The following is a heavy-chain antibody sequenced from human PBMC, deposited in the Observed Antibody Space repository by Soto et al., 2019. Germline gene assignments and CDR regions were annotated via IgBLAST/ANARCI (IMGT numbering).Heavy chain of an antibody. CDR2: FDPEDGET. Sequence: ASVKVSCKVSGYTLTELSMHWVRQAPGKGLEWMGGFDPEDGETIYAQKFQDRVTMTEDTSTDTAYMELSSLRSEDTAVYYCATVKGGNYYYDSSGLDVAFDIWGQGTMVTVSS. CDR3: ATVKGGNYYYDSSGLDVAFDI. J-gene: IGHJ3*02. V-gene: IGHV1-24*01. CDR1: GYTLTELS. D-gene: IGHD3-22*01.